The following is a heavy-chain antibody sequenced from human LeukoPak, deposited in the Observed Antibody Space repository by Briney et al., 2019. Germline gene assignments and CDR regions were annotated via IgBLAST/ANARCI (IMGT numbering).Heavy chain of an antibody. V-gene: IGHV3-21*01. J-gene: IGHJ6*03. CDR2: ISAVSTYI. Sequence: GGSLRLSCAASGFTFSSYTIHWVRQAPGKGLEWVSSISAVSTYIYYADSVKGRFTISRDNVEMSAYLELSGLTAHDTAIYYCARGGIAGRPVYYYYMDVWGKGTTVTVSS. D-gene: IGHD6-6*01. CDR1: GFTFSSYT. CDR3: ARGGIAGRPVYYYYMDV.